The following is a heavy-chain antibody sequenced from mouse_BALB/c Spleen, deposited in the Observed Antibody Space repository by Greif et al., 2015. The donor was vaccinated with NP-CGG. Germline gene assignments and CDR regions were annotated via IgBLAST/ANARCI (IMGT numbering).Heavy chain of an antibody. CDR2: IDPANGNT. V-gene: IGHV14-3*02. CDR3: ARWDWYFDV. Sequence: EVKLMESGAELVKPGASVKLSCTASGFNTKDTYMHWVKQRPEQGLEWIGRIDPANGNTKYDPKFQGKATITADTSSNTAYLQLSSLTSEDTAVYYCARWDWYFDVWGAGTTVTVSS. J-gene: IGHJ1*01. CDR1: GFNTKDTY.